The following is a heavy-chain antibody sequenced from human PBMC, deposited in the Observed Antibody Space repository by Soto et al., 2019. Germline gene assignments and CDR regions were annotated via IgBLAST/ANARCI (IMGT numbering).Heavy chain of an antibody. D-gene: IGHD3-3*01. CDR3: ARDRDSDYDFWSGQPNSNFNWFDP. CDR2: ISAYNGNT. V-gene: IGHV1-18*01. Sequence: ASVKVSCKASGYTFTSYGISWVRQAPGQGLEWMGWISAYNGNTNYAQKLQGRVTMTTDTSTSTAYMELRSLRSDDTAVCYCARDRDSDYDFWSGQPNSNFNWFDPWGQGTLVTVSS. CDR1: GYTFTSYG. J-gene: IGHJ5*02.